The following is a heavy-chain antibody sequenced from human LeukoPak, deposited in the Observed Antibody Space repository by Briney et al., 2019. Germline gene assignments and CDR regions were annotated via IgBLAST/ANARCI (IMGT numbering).Heavy chain of an antibody. J-gene: IGHJ4*02. V-gene: IGHV4-59*08. Sequence: PSETLSLTCTVSGDSISRYYWSWIRQPPGRGLEWIGYIYYSGSTNYNPSLKSRVTISVDTPKNQFSLKLSSVTAADTAVYYCAASSGWLGGDYWGQGTLVTVSS. CDR2: IYYSGST. CDR3: AASSGWLGGDY. D-gene: IGHD6-19*01. CDR1: GDSISRYY.